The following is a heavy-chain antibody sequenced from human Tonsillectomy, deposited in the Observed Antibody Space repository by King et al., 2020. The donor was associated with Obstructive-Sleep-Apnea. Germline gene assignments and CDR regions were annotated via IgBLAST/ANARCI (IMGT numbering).Heavy chain of an antibody. CDR1: GFSLSTSGMC. V-gene: IGHV2-70*01. CDR2: IDWDDDK. CDR3: ARTLRFLEWLGANYYYYGMDV. Sequence: VTLKESGPALVKPTQTLTLTCTFSGFSLSTSGMCVSWIRQPPGKALEWLALIDWDDDKYYSTSLKTRLTISKDTSKNQVVLTMTNMYPVDTATYYCARTLRFLEWLGANYYYYGMDVWGQGTTVTVSS. J-gene: IGHJ6*02. D-gene: IGHD3-3*01.